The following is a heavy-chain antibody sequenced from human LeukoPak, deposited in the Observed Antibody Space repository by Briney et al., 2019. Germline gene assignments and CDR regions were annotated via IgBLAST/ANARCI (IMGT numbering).Heavy chain of an antibody. CDR2: ISYDGNDQ. CDR3: AKDHSHPHVRSSSYSNFCDY. Sequence: PGRSLRLSCAASGFTFSSAGMNWVRQAPGKGLEWVAFISYDGNDQYYADPVKGRFTISRDNPENTVYLQMNSLSTEDTAIYYCAKDHSHPHVRSSSYSNFCDYWGQGTLVAVSS. CDR1: GFTFSSAG. J-gene: IGHJ4*02. D-gene: IGHD6-13*01. V-gene: IGHV3-30*18.